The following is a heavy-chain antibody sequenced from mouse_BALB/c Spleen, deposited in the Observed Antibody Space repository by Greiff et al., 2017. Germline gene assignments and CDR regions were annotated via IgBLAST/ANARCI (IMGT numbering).Heavy chain of an antibody. CDR3: ARESGTRRSGFAY. V-gene: IGHV1-9*01. Sequence: QVQLKESGAELMKPGASVKISCKATGYTFSSYWIEWVKQRPGHGLEWIGEILPGSGSTNYNEKFKGKATFTADTSSNTAYMQLSSLTSEDSAVYYCARESGTRRSGFAYWGQGTLVTVSA. J-gene: IGHJ3*01. D-gene: IGHD3-1*01. CDR1: GYTFSSYW. CDR2: ILPGSGST.